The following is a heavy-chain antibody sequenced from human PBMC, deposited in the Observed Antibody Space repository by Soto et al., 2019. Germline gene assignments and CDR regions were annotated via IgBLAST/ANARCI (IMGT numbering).Heavy chain of an antibody. CDR1: GLTFTDAW. V-gene: IGHV3-15*01. J-gene: IGHJ3*02. D-gene: IGHD3-22*01. Sequence: VGSLRLSCAASGLTFTDAWMIWVRQAPGKGLEWVGRVKSRTSGGTTDYGAPVRGRFTISRDDSTTTLYLQMNSLKTEDTAVYYCTTGYSDSSSYHGDDAFDIWGQRTTVTVSS. CDR2: VKSRTSGGTT. CDR3: TTGYSDSSSYHGDDAFDI.